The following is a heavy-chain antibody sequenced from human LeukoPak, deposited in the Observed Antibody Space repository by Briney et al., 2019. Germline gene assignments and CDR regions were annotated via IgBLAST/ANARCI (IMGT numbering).Heavy chain of an antibody. J-gene: IGHJ3*02. CDR2: INHSGST. V-gene: IGHV4-34*01. CDR3: ATGSGGSSWGYDAFDI. D-gene: IGHD6-13*01. Sequence: SETLSLTCAVYGGSFSGYYWSWIRQPPGKGLEWIVEINHSGSTNYNPSLKSRVAISVDTSKNQFSLKLSSVTAADTAVYYCATGSGGSSWGYDAFDIWGQGTMVTVSS. CDR1: GGSFSGYY.